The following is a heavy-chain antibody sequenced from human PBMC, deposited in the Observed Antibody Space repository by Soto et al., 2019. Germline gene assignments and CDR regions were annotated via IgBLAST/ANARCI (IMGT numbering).Heavy chain of an antibody. D-gene: IGHD3-16*02. CDR2: IYHSGST. CDR1: GYSISSGYY. Sequence: SETLSLTCTVSGYSISSGYYWGWIRQPPGKGLEWIGSIYHSGSTYYNPSLKSRVTISVDTTKNQFSLKLSSVTAADTAVYYCARSMRDYVWGSYRYTNGPDYWGQGPLVTVSS. CDR3: ARSMRDYVWGSYRYTNGPDY. V-gene: IGHV4-38-2*02. J-gene: IGHJ4*02.